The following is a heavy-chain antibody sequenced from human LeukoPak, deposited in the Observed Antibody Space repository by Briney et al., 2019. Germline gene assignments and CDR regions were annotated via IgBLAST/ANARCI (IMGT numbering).Heavy chain of an antibody. CDR1: GFTFSSYA. J-gene: IGHJ4*02. CDR2: ISGTGSST. D-gene: IGHD3-22*01. Sequence: GGSLRLSCAASGFTFSSYAMSWVRQAPGKGLEWVSTISGTGSSTYYADSVKGRFTISRDNSKNTVYLQMSSLRVEDTAVYYCAKSLTYYHENSDSIWGQGTLVTVSS. V-gene: IGHV3-23*01. CDR3: AKSLTYYHENSDSI.